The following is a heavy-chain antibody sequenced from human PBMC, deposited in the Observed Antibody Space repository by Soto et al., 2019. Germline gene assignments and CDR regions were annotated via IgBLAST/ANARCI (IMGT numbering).Heavy chain of an antibody. CDR1: GFTFSSYS. V-gene: IGHV3-48*01. CDR2: ISSSSSTI. CDR3: ARAHANGSGSYCLAPFDY. D-gene: IGHD3-10*01. J-gene: IGHJ4*02. Sequence: GGSLRLSCAASGFTFSSYSMNWVRQAPGKGLEWVSYISSSSSTIYYADSVKGRFTISRDNAKNSLYLQMNSLRAEDTAVYYCARAHANGSGSYCLAPFDYWGQGTLVTVSS.